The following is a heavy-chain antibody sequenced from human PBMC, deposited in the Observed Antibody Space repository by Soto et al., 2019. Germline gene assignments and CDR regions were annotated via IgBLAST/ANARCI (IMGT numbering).Heavy chain of an antibody. CDR1: GYTFTSHH. CDR2: INPRSGGT. CDR3: AKVGFPYSYGYLFYY. V-gene: IGHV1-46*01. J-gene: IGHJ4*02. Sequence: ASVKVSCKASGYTFTSHHMHWVRQVPGEGLDWMGMINPRSGGTNSPQKFQGRVTMTRDTSTSTVYMELSSLRSEDTAVYYCAKVGFPYSYGYLFYYWGQGTLVTVSS. D-gene: IGHD5-18*01.